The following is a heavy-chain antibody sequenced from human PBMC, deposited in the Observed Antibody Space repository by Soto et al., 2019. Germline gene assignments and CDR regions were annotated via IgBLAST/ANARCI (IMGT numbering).Heavy chain of an antibody. CDR2: INWNGGST. D-gene: IGHD3-10*01. CDR3: ARGLRFGEFYGMDV. CDR1: GFTFDDYG. J-gene: IGHJ6*02. Sequence: EVQLVESGGGVVRPGGSLRLSCAASGFTFDDYGMNWVRQAPGKGLEWVSGINWNGGSTGYADSVKGRFTISRDNGKNSLYLQMNRLRAEDTALYYCARGLRFGEFYGMDVWGQGTTVTVSS. V-gene: IGHV3-20*04.